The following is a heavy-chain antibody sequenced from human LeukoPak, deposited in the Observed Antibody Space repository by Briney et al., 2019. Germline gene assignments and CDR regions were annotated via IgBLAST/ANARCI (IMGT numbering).Heavy chain of an antibody. CDR2: ISGSGGST. D-gene: IGHD3-9*01. V-gene: IGHV3-23*01. J-gene: IGHJ4*02. CDR1: GFTFSSYA. Sequence: GGSLRLSCAASGFTFSSYAMSWVRQAPGKGLEWVSAISGSGGSTYYADSVKGRFTISRDNSKNTLYLQTNSLRAEDTAVYYCAKDRSLGTYYDILTGYSKGYYFDYWGQGTPVTVSS. CDR3: AKDRSLGTYYDILTGYSKGYYFDY.